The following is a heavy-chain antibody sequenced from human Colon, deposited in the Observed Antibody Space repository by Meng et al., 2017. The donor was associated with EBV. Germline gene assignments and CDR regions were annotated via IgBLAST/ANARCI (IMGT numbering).Heavy chain of an antibody. J-gene: IGHJ4*02. V-gene: IGHV4-30-4*01. CDR3: ARNYYFDY. CDR1: GDSITSGDYS. Sequence: QVQLQESGPGLVKPSQTLSLTCTVSGDSITSGDYSWNWIRQPPGKGLEWIGYIYSSGNTFYNPSLHSRVTMSVDTSKNQFSLRLTSVTAADTAVYYCARNYYFDYWGQGTRVTVSS. CDR2: IYSSGNT.